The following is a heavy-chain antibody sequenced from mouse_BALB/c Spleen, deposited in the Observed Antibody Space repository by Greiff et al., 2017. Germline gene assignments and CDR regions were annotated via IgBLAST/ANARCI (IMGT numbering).Heavy chain of an antibody. J-gene: IGHJ2*01. CDR2: ISYDGSN. V-gene: IGHV3-6*02. Sequence: EVQLQESGPGLVKPSQSLSLTCSVTGYSITSGYYWNWIRQSPGNKLEWMGYISYDGSNNYNPSLKNRISITRDTSKNQFFLKLNSVTTEDTATYYCANGYGNYFDYWGQGTTLTVSS. CDR3: ANGYGNYFDY. CDR1: GYSITSGYY. D-gene: IGHD2-1*01.